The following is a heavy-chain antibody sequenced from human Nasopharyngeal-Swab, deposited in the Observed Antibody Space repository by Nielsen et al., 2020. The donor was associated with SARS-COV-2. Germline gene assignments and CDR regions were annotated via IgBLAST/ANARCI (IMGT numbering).Heavy chain of an antibody. CDR3: ARMTTVTIIDY. J-gene: IGHJ4*02. Sequence: RQATGKALEWLAPIYWDDDKRYSPSLKSRLTITKDTSKNQVVLTMTNMDPVDTATHYCARMTTVTIIDYWGQGTLVTVSS. CDR2: IYWDDDK. D-gene: IGHD4-17*01. V-gene: IGHV2-5*02.